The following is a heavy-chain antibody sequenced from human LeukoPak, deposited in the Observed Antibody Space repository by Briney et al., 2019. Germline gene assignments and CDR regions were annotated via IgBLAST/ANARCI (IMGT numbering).Heavy chain of an antibody. CDR2: INHSGNT. CDR3: ANGAQWLAFDS. Sequence: PSETLSLTCAVYGGSFSGYYWSWIRQPPGKGLEWIGEINHSGNTNYNPSLKSRVTISVDTSKNQFSLKLSSVTAADTAVYYCANGAQWLAFDSWGQGTLVTVSS. V-gene: IGHV4-34*01. D-gene: IGHD6-19*01. CDR1: GGSFSGYY. J-gene: IGHJ4*02.